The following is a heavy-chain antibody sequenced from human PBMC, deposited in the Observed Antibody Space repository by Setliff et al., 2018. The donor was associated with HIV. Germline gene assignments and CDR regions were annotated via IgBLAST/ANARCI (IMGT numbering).Heavy chain of an antibody. CDR1: GFTFSTYS. CDR3: ARIGNLRSGYYPYYYYYYMDV. J-gene: IGHJ6*03. CDR2: ISSISSYI. Sequence: GGSLRLSCAASGFTFSTYSMNWVRQAPGKGLEWVSSISSISSYIYYADSVKGRFTISRDNAKNSLYLQMNSLRAEDTAVYYCARIGNLRSGYYPYYYYYYMDVWGKGTTVTVSS. V-gene: IGHV3-21*01. D-gene: IGHD3-3*01.